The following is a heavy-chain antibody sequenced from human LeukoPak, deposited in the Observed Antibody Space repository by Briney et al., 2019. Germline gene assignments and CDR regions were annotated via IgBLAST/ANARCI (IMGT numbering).Heavy chain of an antibody. Sequence: PGGSLRLSCAASGFTFSSYAMSWVRRAPGKGLEWVSGISGSGGSTYYADSVKGRFTISRDNSKNTLYLQMNSLRAEDTAVYYCAKQSRYCTNGVCYTGLYYFDYWGQGTLVTVSS. CDR2: ISGSGGST. CDR1: GFTFSSYA. D-gene: IGHD2-8*01. J-gene: IGHJ4*02. V-gene: IGHV3-23*01. CDR3: AKQSRYCTNGVCYTGLYYFDY.